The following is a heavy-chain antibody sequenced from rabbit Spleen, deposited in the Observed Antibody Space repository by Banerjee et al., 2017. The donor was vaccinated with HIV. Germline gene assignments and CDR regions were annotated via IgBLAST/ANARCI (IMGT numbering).Heavy chain of an antibody. CDR2: IDISNGRT. V-gene: IGHV1S45*01. Sequence: QEQLEESGGDLVQPGGSLTLSCKASGFSLSSNWVYWVRQAPGKGLECIACIDISNGRTWYANWAKGRFTISKTSSTTVTLQLNSLTVADTATYFCTRSPGGSSPLWGPGTLVTVS. D-gene: IGHD8-1*01. CDR3: TRSPGGSSPL. J-gene: IGHJ4*01. CDR1: GFSLSSNW.